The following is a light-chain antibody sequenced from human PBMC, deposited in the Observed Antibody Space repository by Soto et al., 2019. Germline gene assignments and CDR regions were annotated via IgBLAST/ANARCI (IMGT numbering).Light chain of an antibody. J-gene: IGKJ5*01. CDR3: QQRSSSIT. CDR2: DAS. V-gene: IGKV3-11*01. CDR1: QSVSSS. Sequence: EIVLTQSPVTLSLSPGERATLSCRASQSVSSSLAWYQQKPGQAPRLLIYDASNTATGIPARFSGSGSGTDFTLPISSLEPEDFAIYYCQQRSSSITFGQRTRLETK.